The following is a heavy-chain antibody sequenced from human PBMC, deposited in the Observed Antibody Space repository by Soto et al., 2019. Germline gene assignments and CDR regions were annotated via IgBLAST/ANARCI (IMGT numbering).Heavy chain of an antibody. J-gene: IGHJ4*02. V-gene: IGHV2-5*02. CDR1: GFSLSTSGVG. D-gene: IGHD5-12*01. Sequence: QITLKESGPTLVKPTQTLTLTCTFSGFSLSTSGVGVGWIRQPPGKALEWLALIYWDDDKRYSPSLKSRLTIXXDXSXXQVVLTMTNMDPVDTATYYCAHITLYSGYDRALDYWGQGTLVTVSS. CDR3: AHITLYSGYDRALDY. CDR2: IYWDDDK.